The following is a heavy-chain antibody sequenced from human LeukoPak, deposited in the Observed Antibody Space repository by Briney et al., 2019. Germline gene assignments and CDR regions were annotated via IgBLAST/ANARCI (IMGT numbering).Heavy chain of an antibody. CDR2: IYSGGST. CDR1: GFTVSTNY. CDR3: ARGSAYSH. V-gene: IGHV3-66*02. Sequence: GGSLRLSCAASGFTVSTNYMSWVRQAPGKGLEWVSVIYSGGSTYHSDSVKGRFTISRDNSKNMLCLQMSSLRPEDTAVYYCARGSAYSHWGQGTLVTVSS. D-gene: IGHD3-22*01. J-gene: IGHJ4*02.